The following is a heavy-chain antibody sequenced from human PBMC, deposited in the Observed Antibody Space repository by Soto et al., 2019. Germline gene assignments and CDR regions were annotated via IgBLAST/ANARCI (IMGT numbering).Heavy chain of an antibody. V-gene: IGHV4-59*01. D-gene: IGHD2-2*01. CDR2: IYYSGST. CDR3: ARAFGSTMPSLF. CDR1: GGYISSYY. J-gene: IGHJ4*02. Sequence: SETLSLTCTVSGGYISSYYWTWIRQPPGKGLEWIGYIYYSGSTNYNPSLKSRVTMSIDTSKNQFSLKLSSVTAADTAVYYCARAFGSTMPSLFWGQGTLVTVS.